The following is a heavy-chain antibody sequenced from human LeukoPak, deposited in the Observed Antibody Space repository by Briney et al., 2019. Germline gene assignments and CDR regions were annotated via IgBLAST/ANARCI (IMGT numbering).Heavy chain of an antibody. CDR1: GFTFSSYA. V-gene: IGHV3-23*01. Sequence: GGSLRLSCAASGFTFSSYAMSWVRQAPGKGLEWVSAISGSGGSTYYADSVKGRFTISRDNSKNTLYLQMNSLRAEDTAVYYCARDPTYCSSTSCKPIQFDYWGQGTLVTVSS. CDR2: ISGSGGST. CDR3: ARDPTYCSSTSCKPIQFDY. D-gene: IGHD2-2*01. J-gene: IGHJ4*02.